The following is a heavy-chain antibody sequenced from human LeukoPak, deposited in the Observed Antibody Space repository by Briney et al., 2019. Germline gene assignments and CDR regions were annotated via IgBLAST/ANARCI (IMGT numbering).Heavy chain of an antibody. Sequence: ETLSLTCTVSGGSISSSSYYWGWIRQPPGTGLEWVGSIYYSGSTYYNPSLKSRVTISVNTSKKQYSLKLSSVTAADTAVYYCARPLYGYDFWSGYSGDAFDIWGQGTMVTVSS. CDR2: IYYSGST. CDR3: ARPLYGYDFWSGYSGDAFDI. J-gene: IGHJ3*02. D-gene: IGHD3-3*01. CDR1: GGSISSSSYY. V-gene: IGHV4-39*01.